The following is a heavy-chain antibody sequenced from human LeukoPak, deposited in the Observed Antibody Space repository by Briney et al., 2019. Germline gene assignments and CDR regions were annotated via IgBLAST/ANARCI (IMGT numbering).Heavy chain of an antibody. V-gene: IGHV4-59*08. CDR3: ARAHSNYGVNDAFDI. D-gene: IGHD4-11*01. J-gene: IGHJ3*02. Sequence: PSETLSLTCTVSGGSISSYYWSWIRQPPGKGLEWIGFIYFSGITDYNPSLKSRVTISIDTSKNQFSLKLSSVTAADTAVYYCARAHSNYGVNDAFDIWGQGTMVTVSS. CDR2: IYFSGIT. CDR1: GGSISSYY.